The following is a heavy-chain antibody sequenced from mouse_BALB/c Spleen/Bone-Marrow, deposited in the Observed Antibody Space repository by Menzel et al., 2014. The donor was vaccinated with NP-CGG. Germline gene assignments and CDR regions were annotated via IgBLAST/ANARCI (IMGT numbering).Heavy chain of an antibody. Sequence: VQLQQSGAELVKPGASVKLSCKASGYTFTSYYMYWVKQRPGQGLEWIGEITPSNGDTNFNEKFKSKVTLTVDKSSSTAYMQLSSLTSEDSAVYYCSREGAYWGQGTLVTVSA. J-gene: IGHJ3*01. CDR2: ITPSNGDT. CDR1: GYTFTSYY. CDR3: SREGAY. V-gene: IGHV1S81*02.